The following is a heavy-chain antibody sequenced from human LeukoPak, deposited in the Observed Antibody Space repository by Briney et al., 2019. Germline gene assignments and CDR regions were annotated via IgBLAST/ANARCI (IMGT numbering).Heavy chain of an antibody. CDR2: ISGVGGNT. CDR1: GFTFSNYA. V-gene: IGHV3-23*01. CDR3: AKDYSPYSYGYNYFDY. J-gene: IGHJ4*02. D-gene: IGHD5-18*01. Sequence: GGSLRLSCAASGFTFSNYAMSWVRQAPGKGLEWVSTISGVGGNTYYADSVKGRFTISRDNSKNTLYLQMNSLRAEDTAVYYCAKDYSPYSYGYNYFDYWGQGTLVTVSS.